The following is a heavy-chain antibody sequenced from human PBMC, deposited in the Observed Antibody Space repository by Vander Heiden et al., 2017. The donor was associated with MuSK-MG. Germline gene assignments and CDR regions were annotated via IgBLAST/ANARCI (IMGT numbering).Heavy chain of an antibody. CDR1: GGPITSGDSY. J-gene: IGHJ6*03. CDR2: IYYSGST. V-gene: IGHV4-30-4*08. CDR3: ARVRYCSSTSCLYYYYYYYYMDV. D-gene: IGHD2-2*01. Sequence: QVQLQESGPGLVKPSQTLSLTCPFSGGPITSGDSYWSGFRQPPGKGLEWIGYIYYSGSTYYNPSLKSRVTISVDTSKNQFSLKLSSVTAADTAVYYCARVRYCSSTSCLYYYYYYYYMDVWGKGTTVTVSS.